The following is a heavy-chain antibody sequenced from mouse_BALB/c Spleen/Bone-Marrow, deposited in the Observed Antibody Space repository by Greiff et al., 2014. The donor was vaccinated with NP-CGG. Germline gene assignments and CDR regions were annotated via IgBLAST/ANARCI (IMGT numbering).Heavy chain of an antibody. CDR2: TDPANGNT. CDR3: AAYYYGSSQFAY. J-gene: IGHJ3*01. CDR1: GFNIKDTY. D-gene: IGHD1-1*01. Sequence: EVKVEESGAELVKPGASVKLSCTASGFNIKDTYMHWVKQRPEQGLEWIGRTDPANGNTKYDPKFQGKATITADTSSNTAYLQLSSLTSEDTAVYYCAAYYYGSSQFAYWGQGTLVTVSA. V-gene: IGHV14-3*02.